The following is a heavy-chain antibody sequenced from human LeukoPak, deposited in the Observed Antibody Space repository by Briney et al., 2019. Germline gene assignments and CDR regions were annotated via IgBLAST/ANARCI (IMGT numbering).Heavy chain of an antibody. CDR1: GYTFTGYY. V-gene: IGHV1-2*02. J-gene: IGHJ3*02. Sequence: ASVKVSCKASGYTFTGYYIHWVRQAPGQGLEWMRWINPNSGVTHYPQEFQGRVTMTRDTSIRTAYMEVSSLRSDDTAVYYCAKNYYYDSSGYYSPSPDAFDIWGQGTMVTVSS. CDR3: AKNYYYDSSGYYSPSPDAFDI. D-gene: IGHD3-22*01. CDR2: INPNSGVT.